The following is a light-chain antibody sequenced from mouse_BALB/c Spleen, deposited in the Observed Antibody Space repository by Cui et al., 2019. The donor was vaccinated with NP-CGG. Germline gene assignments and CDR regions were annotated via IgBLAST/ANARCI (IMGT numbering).Light chain of an antibody. CDR3: ALWYSNHWV. CDR2: GTN. J-gene: IGLJ1*01. Sequence: AVVIQASAPTTSTGETVTLTCRSSTGAVTTSNYANWVQEKPDHLFTGLIGGTNNRAPGVPARFSGSLIGDKAVLTITGAQTEDEAIYFCALWYSNHWVFGGGTKLTVL. CDR1: TGAVTTSNY. V-gene: IGLV1*01.